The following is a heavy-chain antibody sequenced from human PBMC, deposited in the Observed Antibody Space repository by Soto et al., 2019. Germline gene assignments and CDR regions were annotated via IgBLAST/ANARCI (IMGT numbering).Heavy chain of an antibody. CDR1: GVSITTDKW. CDR3: AVNPCGGGRCDTAFAV. D-gene: IGHD2-15*01. V-gene: IGHV4-4*02. CDR2: IWQGGNT. Sequence: QVQLQESGPRLVKPSETLFLTCSVSGVSITTDKWWSWVRQSPGKGLEWIGEIWQGGNTNYNPSLKSRGTVSLDRSGNQCALRGTSVTAADTAVYYCAVNPCGGGRCDTAFAVWGQGTTVMVSP. J-gene: IGHJ3*01.